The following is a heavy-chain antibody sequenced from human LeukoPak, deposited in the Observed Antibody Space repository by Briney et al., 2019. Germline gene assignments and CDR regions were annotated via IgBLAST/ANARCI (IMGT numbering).Heavy chain of an antibody. CDR2: INHSGST. V-gene: IGHV4-34*01. D-gene: IGHD2-2*01. J-gene: IGHJ5*02. Sequence: SETLSLTCAVYGGSFSGYYWSWIRQPPGKGLEWIGEINHSGSTNYNPSLKSRVTISVDTSKNQFSLKLSSVTAADTAVYYCARALGYCSSTSCYNWFDPWGQGTLVTVSS. CDR1: GGSFSGYY. CDR3: ARALGYCSSTSCYNWFDP.